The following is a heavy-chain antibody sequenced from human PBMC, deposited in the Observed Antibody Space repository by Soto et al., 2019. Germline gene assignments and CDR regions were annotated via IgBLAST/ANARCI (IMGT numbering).Heavy chain of an antibody. J-gene: IGHJ6*04. CDR1: GGTYRNYA. CDR3: ARYNWNERVMDV. CDR2: IIPLSDTV. Sequence: QVQLVQSGAEVRKPGSSVKVSCKTPGGTYRNYAISWVRQAPGQGLEWMGGIIPLSDTVNYAQKFQGRLTITADTSTSTAYMELSSLRTEDTAVYYCARYNWNERVMDVWGKGTTVTVSS. V-gene: IGHV1-69*06. D-gene: IGHD1-20*01.